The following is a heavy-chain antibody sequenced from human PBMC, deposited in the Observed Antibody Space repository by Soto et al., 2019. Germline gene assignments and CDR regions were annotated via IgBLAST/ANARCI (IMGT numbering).Heavy chain of an antibody. CDR2: TNPILTMS. J-gene: IGHJ4*02. V-gene: IGHV1-69*02. Sequence: QVHLVQSGAELKKPGSSVRVSCKASGDTFNFYTINWVRQATGLGLEWMGRTNPILTMSNYALTFQGRLSISADKSTSTAYMDLRSLRSDDTAVYYCATSYGSGSQAFDYWGQGALVTVSS. CDR1: GDTFNFYT. CDR3: ATSYGSGSQAFDY. D-gene: IGHD3-10*01.